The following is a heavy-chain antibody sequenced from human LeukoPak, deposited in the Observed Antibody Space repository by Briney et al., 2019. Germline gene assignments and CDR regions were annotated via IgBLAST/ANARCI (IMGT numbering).Heavy chain of an antibody. V-gene: IGHV3-7*01. D-gene: IGHD7-27*01. CDR1: RFTFRNYW. CDR3: ANTGGLQI. CDR2: IKQDGSEK. Sequence: GGSLRHSCTACRFTFRNYWMTWVRPAPGRGVEGVANIKQDGSEKHYVDSVKGRFTISRDNAKNSLYLQMNSLRAEDTAVYFCANTGGLQIWGQGTLVTVSS. J-gene: IGHJ4*02.